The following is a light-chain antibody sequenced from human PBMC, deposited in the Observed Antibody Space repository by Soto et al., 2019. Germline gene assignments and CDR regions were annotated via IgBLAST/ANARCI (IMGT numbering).Light chain of an antibody. CDR2: EGS. CDR3: CSYAGSSFVV. CDR1: SSDVGSYNL. J-gene: IGLJ2*01. V-gene: IGLV2-23*01. Sequence: QSALTQPSSVSGSHGKSITISCTGTSSDVGSYNLVSWYQQHPGKAPKLMIYEGSKRPSGVSNRFSGSKSGNTASLTISGLQAEDETDYYCCSYAGSSFVVFGGGTKLTVL.